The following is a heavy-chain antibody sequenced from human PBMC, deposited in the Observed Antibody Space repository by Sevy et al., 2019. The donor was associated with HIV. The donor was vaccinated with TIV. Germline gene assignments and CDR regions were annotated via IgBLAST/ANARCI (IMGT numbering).Heavy chain of an antibody. CDR2: IIPRVGLT. CDR1: GGSLSNYG. D-gene: IGHD2-21*01. Sequence: ASVKVSCKASGGSLSNYGMNWVRQAPGQGLEWTGGIIPRVGLTNYAQMLQDRVTITADESTNTVYIEVRRLTSEDTGVYYCASVRPCGGDCYYFDSWGQGTLVTVSS. CDR3: ASVRPCGGDCYYFDS. V-gene: IGHV1-69*10. J-gene: IGHJ4*02.